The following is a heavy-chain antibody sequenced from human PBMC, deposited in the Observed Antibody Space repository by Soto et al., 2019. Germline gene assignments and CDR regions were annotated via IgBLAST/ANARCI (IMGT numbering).Heavy chain of an antibody. CDR1: GFNFPTFW. J-gene: IGHJ3*02. CDR2: IYPDDSDT. V-gene: IGHV5-51*01. CDR3: ARHLSVSRVAASLI. Sequence: PGESLKISCKHSGFNFPTFWIAWVRQMPGKGLEWMGTIYPDDSDTRYSPSFQGQVNISADKSISTAYLQWSSLKASDTAMYYCARHLSVSRVAASLIWGQGTMVTVSS. D-gene: IGHD6-13*01.